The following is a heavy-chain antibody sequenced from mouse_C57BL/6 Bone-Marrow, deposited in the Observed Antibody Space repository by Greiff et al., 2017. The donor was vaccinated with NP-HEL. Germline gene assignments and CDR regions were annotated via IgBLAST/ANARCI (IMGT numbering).Heavy chain of an antibody. V-gene: IGHV5-17*01. Sequence: EVKLVESGGGLVKPGGSLKLSCAASGFTFSDYGMHRVRQAPEKGLEWVAYISSGSSTIYYADTVKGRFTISRDNAKNTLFLQMTSLRSEDTAMYYCAPAYYSNYPYYFDYWGQGTTLTVSS. CDR1: GFTFSDYG. CDR3: APAYYSNYPYYFDY. D-gene: IGHD2-5*01. CDR2: ISSGSSTI. J-gene: IGHJ2*01.